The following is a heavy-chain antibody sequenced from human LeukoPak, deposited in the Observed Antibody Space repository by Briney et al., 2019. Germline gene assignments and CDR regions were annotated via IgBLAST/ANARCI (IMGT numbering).Heavy chain of an antibody. Sequence: GASVKVSCRASGYTFAKYAIHWVRQAPGQRLEWMGWINGGNGDTRYSQKFQGGVTITRDTSASTAYMELSSLRSEDTAVYYCARGSNYYDSSGWYPVYWGQRTLVTVSS. V-gene: IGHV1-3*01. CDR3: ARGSNYYDSSGWYPVY. D-gene: IGHD6-19*01. CDR2: INGGNGDT. J-gene: IGHJ4*02. CDR1: GYTFAKYA.